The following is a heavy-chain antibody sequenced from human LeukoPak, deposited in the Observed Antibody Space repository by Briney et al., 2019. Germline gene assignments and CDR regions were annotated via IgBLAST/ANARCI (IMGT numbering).Heavy chain of an antibody. J-gene: IGHJ4*02. CDR1: GFTFSSYG. Sequence: GGSLRLPCAASGFTFSSYGMHWVRQAPGKGLEWVAFIRYDGSNKYYADSVKGRFTISRDNSKNTLYLQMNSLRAEDTAVYYCAKVYSGYYYDSSGYYLDYWGQGTLVTVSS. D-gene: IGHD3-22*01. CDR3: AKVYSGYYYDSSGYYLDY. V-gene: IGHV3-30*02. CDR2: IRYDGSNK.